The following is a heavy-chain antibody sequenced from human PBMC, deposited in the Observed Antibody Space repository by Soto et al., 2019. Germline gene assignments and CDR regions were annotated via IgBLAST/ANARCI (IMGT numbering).Heavy chain of an antibody. V-gene: IGHV3-30*18. CDR3: AKDLWDIVVVVAATLWFDP. Sequence: GGSLRLSCAASGFTFSSYGMHWVRQAPGKGLEWVAVISYDGSNKYYADSVKGRFTISRDNSKNTLYLQMNSLRAEDTAVYYCAKDLWDIVVVVAATLWFDPWGQGTLVTVSS. CDR1: GFTFSSYG. CDR2: ISYDGSNK. D-gene: IGHD2-15*01. J-gene: IGHJ5*02.